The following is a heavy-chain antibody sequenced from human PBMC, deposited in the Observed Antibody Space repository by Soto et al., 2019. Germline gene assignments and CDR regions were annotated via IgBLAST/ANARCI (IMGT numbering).Heavy chain of an antibody. CDR1: GGSISSGGYS. Sequence: LQLQESGSGLVKPSQTLSLTCAVSGGSISSGGYSCNWIRQPPGKGLEWSGYSYHSGSTYYNPSLKSRVTISVDRSKNQFSLKLSSVTAADTAVYYCARGMTTVTTFDYWGQGTLVTVSS. V-gene: IGHV4-30-2*01. D-gene: IGHD4-17*01. J-gene: IGHJ4*02. CDR3: ARGMTTVTTFDY. CDR2: SYHSGST.